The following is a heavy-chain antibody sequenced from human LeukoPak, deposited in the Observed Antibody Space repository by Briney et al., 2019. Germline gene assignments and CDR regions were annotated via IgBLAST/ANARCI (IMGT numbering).Heavy chain of an antibody. V-gene: IGHV3-7*01. CDR1: GFTFSSYW. CDR3: ARDGDYVWGSYRYSRFDY. Sequence: PGGSLRLSCAASGFTFSSYWMSWVRQAPGKGLEWVANIKQDGSEKYYVDSVKGRFTISRDNAKNSLYLQMNSLRAEDTAVYYCARDGDYVWGSYRYSRFDYWGQGTLVTVSS. J-gene: IGHJ4*02. CDR2: IKQDGSEK. D-gene: IGHD3-16*02.